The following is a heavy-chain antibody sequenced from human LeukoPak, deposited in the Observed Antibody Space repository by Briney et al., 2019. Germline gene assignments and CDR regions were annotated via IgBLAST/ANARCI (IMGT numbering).Heavy chain of an antibody. J-gene: IGHJ5*02. D-gene: IGHD2-15*01. CDR3: ARKDIVVGNWFDP. CDR1: GGTFSSYA. CDR2: IIPIFGTA. V-gene: IGHV1-69*01. Sequence: SVKVSCKASGGTFSSYAISWVRQAPGQGLEWMGGIIPIFGTANYAQKFQGRVTITADESTSTAYMELSSLRSEDTAVYYCARKDIVVGNWFDPWGQGTLVTASS.